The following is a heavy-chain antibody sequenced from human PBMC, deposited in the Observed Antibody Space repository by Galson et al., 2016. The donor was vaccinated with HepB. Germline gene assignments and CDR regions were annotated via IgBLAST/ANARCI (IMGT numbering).Heavy chain of an antibody. D-gene: IGHD2-8*02. Sequence: SLRLSCAVSGFTFTDYAIHWVRQAPGKGLKWVSVISYNGKNKYYADSVKGRFTISREDSKNLVYLQMNDLRPEDAAVYFCARVRPGHYCTGGSCRHFHHFAMDAWGQGTTVIVSS. CDR1: GFTFTDYA. J-gene: IGHJ6*02. V-gene: IGHV3-30*03. CDR2: ISYNGKNK. CDR3: ARVRPGHYCTGGSCRHFHHFAMDA.